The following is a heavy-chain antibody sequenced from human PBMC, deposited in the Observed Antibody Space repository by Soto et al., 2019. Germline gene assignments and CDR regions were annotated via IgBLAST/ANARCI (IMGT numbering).Heavy chain of an antibody. V-gene: IGHV4-4*02. D-gene: IGHD1-1*01. J-gene: IGHJ4*02. CDR3: ASLYPGTSVDS. CDR2: IYRTGST. CDR1: GSSFASTNW. Sequence: SETLSPTATVSGSSFASTNWWSWVGRPAGQGVEWIGEIYRTGSTNYNPSLKSRVTISLDKFENQFSPKVTSLTAAHTGVYYCASLYPGTSVDSWGQGTLVTVSS.